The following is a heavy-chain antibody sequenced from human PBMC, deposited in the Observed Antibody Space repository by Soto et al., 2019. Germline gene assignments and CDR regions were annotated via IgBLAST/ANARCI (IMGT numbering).Heavy chain of an antibody. CDR3: ARPGGLGAVAVDY. CDR1: GGSISSGGYS. D-gene: IGHD6-19*01. J-gene: IGHJ4*02. V-gene: IGHV4-30-2*01. Sequence: SETLSLTCAVSGGSISSGGYSWSWIRQPPGKGLEWIGYIYHSGSTYYNPSLKSRVTISVDRSKNQFSLKLSSVTAADTAVYYCARPGGLGAVAVDYWGQGTLVTVSS. CDR2: IYHSGST.